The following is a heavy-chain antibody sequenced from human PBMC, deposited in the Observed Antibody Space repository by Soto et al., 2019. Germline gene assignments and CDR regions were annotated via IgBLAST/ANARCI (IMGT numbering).Heavy chain of an antibody. Sequence: ASVKVSCKVSGYTLTELSMHWVRQAPGKGLEWMGGFDPEDGETIYAQKFQGRVTMTEDTSTDTAYMELSSLRSEDTAVYYCATYNYDYIWGSYRTNTNAFDIWGQGTMVTVSS. V-gene: IGHV1-24*01. CDR2: FDPEDGET. CDR3: ATYNYDYIWGSYRTNTNAFDI. D-gene: IGHD3-16*02. CDR1: GYTLTELS. J-gene: IGHJ3*02.